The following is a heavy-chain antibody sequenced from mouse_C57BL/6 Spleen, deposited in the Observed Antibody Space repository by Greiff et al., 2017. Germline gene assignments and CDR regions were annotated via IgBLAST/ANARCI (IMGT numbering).Heavy chain of an antibody. Sequence: VQLQQSGAELVKPGASVKISCIASGYAFSSYWMNWVKQRPGKGLEWIGQIYPGDGDTNYNGKFKGKATLTADKSSSTAYMQLSSLTSEDSAVYFCARRGSSYDYAMDYWGQGNSGTVAS. J-gene: IGHJ4*01. CDR2: IYPGDGDT. V-gene: IGHV1-80*01. CDR1: GYAFSSYW. D-gene: IGHD1-1*01. CDR3: ARRGSSYDYAMDY.